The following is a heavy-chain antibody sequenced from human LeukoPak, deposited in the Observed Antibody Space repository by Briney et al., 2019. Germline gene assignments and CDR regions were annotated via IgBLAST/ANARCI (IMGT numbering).Heavy chain of an antibody. J-gene: IGHJ4*02. Sequence: SEXXSLTCTVSGGSISSYYWSWIRQPPGKGLERIGYIYYSGSTNYNPSLTSRVTISVDTSKNQFSLKLSSVPAADTAVYYCASVRSGSLGYWGQGTLVTVSS. CDR1: GGSISSYY. V-gene: IGHV4-59*01. CDR2: IYYSGST. CDR3: ASVRSGSLGY. D-gene: IGHD2-15*01.